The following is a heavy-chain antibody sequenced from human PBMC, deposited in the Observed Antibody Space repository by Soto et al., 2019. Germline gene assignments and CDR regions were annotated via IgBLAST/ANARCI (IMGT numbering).Heavy chain of an antibody. CDR3: ATNYGSVSTHVDY. D-gene: IGHD3-10*01. CDR2: VIPMVGMS. J-gene: IGHJ4*02. Sequence: QVQLVQSGAEVKKPGSSVKVSCTASSGTFSYNTISWVRQAPGQGLERMGRVIPMVGMSSYAQKFQGRLKITADKSTSTVYMVLNSLRPEDTAVYYCATNYGSVSTHVDYWGQGTLVTVSS. CDR1: SGTFSYNT. V-gene: IGHV1-69*02.